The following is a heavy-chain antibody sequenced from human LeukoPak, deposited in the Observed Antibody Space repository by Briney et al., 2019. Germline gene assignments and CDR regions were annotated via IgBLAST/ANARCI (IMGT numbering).Heavy chain of an antibody. Sequence: PSETLSLACTVSGGSISIYYWSWIRQPAGKRLEWIGRIDTSGITNYNPFLKSRLTMSVDTSKNQFSLKLSSVTAADTAVYYCARVGDYALKDWGQGTLVTVSS. J-gene: IGHJ4*02. V-gene: IGHV4-4*07. CDR2: IDTSGIT. CDR1: GGSISIYY. D-gene: IGHD3-16*01. CDR3: ARVGDYALKD.